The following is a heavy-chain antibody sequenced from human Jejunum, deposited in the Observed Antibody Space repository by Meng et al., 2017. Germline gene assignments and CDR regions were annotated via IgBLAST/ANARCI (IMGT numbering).Heavy chain of an antibody. CDR3: TRVLAVTSNGYGSGAFDI. Sequence: GGPLRLSCAASGCTFNTDDMTWVRQALGKGLEWVSSITISSSYISSADSLKGRFTISRDNAKSSLYLRMNSLRVENTAMYYCTRVLAVTSNGYGSGAFDIWGQGTMVT. D-gene: IGHD6-19*01. V-gene: IGHV3-21*01. CDR2: ITISSSYI. J-gene: IGHJ3*02. CDR1: GCTFNTDD.